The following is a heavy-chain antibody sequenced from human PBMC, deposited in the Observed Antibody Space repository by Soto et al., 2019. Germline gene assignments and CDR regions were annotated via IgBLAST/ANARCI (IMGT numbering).Heavy chain of an antibody. CDR2: IYYSGST. V-gene: IGHV4-59*08. Sequence: SETLSLTCTVSGGSISSYYWSWIRQPPGKGLEWIGYIYYSGSTNYNPSLKSRVTISVDTSKNQFSLELSSVTAADTAVYYCARHLPLGILDYYYYGSAYDGYYFDYWGQGTLVTVSS. D-gene: IGHD3-10*01. CDR1: GGSISSYY. J-gene: IGHJ4*02. CDR3: ARHLPLGILDYYYYGSAYDGYYFDY.